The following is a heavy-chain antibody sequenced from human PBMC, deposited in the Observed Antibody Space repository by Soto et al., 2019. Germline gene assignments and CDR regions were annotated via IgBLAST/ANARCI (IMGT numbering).Heavy chain of an antibody. V-gene: IGHV1-2*02. CDR3: ARNMDYYYGPGSGNGHGV. D-gene: IGHD3-10*01. CDR2: INPKFGDT. CDR1: GYTFTAYY. J-gene: IGHJ6*02. Sequence: QVLLVQSGAEVKEPGDSVRVSCEASGYTFTAYYIHWVRQAPGQGLEWMGWINPKFGDTTYAQDFQGRLTLTRDMSISTVYMDLSRLTSDDTAIYYCARNMDYYYGPGSGNGHGVWGQGTTVNVFS.